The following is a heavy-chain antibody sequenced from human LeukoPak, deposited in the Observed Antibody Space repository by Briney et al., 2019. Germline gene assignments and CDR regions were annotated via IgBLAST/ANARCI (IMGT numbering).Heavy chain of an antibody. CDR1: GFTFDDYA. CDR2: ISWNSGSI. J-gene: IGHJ4*02. V-gene: IGHV3-9*01. Sequence: GRALRLSCAASGFTFDDYAMHWVRQAPGKGLEWVSGISWNSGSIGYADSVKGRFTISRDNAKNSLYLQMNSLRAEDTALYYCANPGYWGQGTLVTVSS. CDR3: ANPGY.